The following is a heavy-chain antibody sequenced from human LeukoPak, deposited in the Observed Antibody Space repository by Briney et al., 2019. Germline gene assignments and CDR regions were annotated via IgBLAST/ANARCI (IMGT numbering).Heavy chain of an antibody. CDR1: GGSISSYY. CDR2: IYYSGST. D-gene: IGHD3-22*01. CDR3: ASSKYYYDSSGYYYAGVDY. Sequence: SETLSLTCTVSGGSISSYYWSWIRQPPGKGLEWIGYIYYSGSTNYNPSLKSRVTISVDTSKNQFSLELSSVTAADTAVYYCASSKYYYDSSGYYYAGVDYWGQGTLVTVSS. J-gene: IGHJ4*02. V-gene: IGHV4-59*08.